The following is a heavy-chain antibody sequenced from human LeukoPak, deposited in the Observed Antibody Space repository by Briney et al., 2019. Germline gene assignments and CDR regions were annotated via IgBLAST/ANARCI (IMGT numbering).Heavy chain of an antibody. D-gene: IGHD4-23*01. Sequence: ASVKVSCKASGYTFTSYAMNWVRQAPGQGLEWMGWINTNTGNPTYAQGFTGRCVFSLDTSVSKAYLQISSLKAEDTAVYYCASPGTVVTPDAFDIWGQGTMVTVSS. CDR2: INTNTGNP. CDR1: GYTFTSYA. CDR3: ASPGTVVTPDAFDI. V-gene: IGHV7-4-1*02. J-gene: IGHJ3*02.